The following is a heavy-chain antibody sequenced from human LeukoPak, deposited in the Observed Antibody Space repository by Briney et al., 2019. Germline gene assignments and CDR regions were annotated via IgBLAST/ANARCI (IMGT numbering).Heavy chain of an antibody. V-gene: IGHV4-59*11. J-gene: IGHJ4*02. D-gene: IGHD6-6*01. Sequence: SETLSLTCTVSGGSISSHYWSWIRQPPGKGLEWIGYIYYSGSTNYNPSLKSRVTISVDTSKNQFSLKLSSVTAADTAVYYCASIAARGIDYWGQGTLVTVSS. CDR3: ASIAARGIDY. CDR2: IYYSGST. CDR1: GGSISSHY.